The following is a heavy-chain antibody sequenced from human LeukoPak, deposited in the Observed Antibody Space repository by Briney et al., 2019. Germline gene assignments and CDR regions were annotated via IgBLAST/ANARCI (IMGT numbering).Heavy chain of an antibody. D-gene: IGHD5-18*01. CDR3: ARHADTALVNRHFDY. CDR1: GGSISIYF. J-gene: IGHJ4*02. V-gene: IGHV4-59*08. Sequence: SETLSLTCTVSGGSISIYFSRWIRHPPGEGLEWIGYIYYSGSTNYNPSLKSRLTISVHTSKNQTSLTRNSVTAADTAVHYCARHADTALVNRHFDYWGQGTLVTVSS. CDR2: IYYSGST.